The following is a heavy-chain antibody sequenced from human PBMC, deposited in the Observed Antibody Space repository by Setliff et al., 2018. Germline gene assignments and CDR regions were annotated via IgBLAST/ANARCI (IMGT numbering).Heavy chain of an antibody. CDR1: GFLYSNNA. D-gene: IGHD2-15*01. Sequence: GGSLRLSCAASGFLYSNNAFHWVRQTPGKGLEWVAVISYDGTITHYVDSVKGRFSISRDNSQNTLYLQMNSLSPEDTALYYCASSSGGNYEAYFDYWGQGTLVTV. J-gene: IGHJ4*02. V-gene: IGHV3-30*04. CDR3: ASSSGGNYEAYFDY. CDR2: ISYDGTIT.